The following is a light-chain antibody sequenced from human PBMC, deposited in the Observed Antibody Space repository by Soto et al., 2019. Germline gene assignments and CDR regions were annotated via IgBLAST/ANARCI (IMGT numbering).Light chain of an antibody. CDR3: MQTLELPRT. CDR2: EVS. CDR1: QSLVHSDGKPY. J-gene: IGKJ1*01. V-gene: IGKV2D-29*01. Sequence: DIVMTQTPISLSVTPGQPTSISCKSSQSLVHSDGKPYLSWYLQKPGQPPQLLISEVSNRFSGVQDRFSGSGSGTDFTRKISRVEADDVGVYYCMQTLELPRTFCQGTKVQIK.